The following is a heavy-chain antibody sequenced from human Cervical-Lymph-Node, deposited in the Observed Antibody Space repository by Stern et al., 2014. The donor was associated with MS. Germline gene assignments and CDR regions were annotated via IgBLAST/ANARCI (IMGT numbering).Heavy chain of an antibody. CDR2: IWYDGSNK. Sequence: VHLVESGGGVVQPGRSLRLSCAASGFTFSSYGMHWVRQAPGKGLEWVAVIWYDGSNKYYADSVKGRFTISRDNSKNTLYLQMNSLRAEDTAVYYCARDCSSTSCYGNFDYWGQGTLVTVSS. CDR1: GFTFSSYG. D-gene: IGHD2-2*01. CDR3: ARDCSSTSCYGNFDY. J-gene: IGHJ4*02. V-gene: IGHV3-33*01.